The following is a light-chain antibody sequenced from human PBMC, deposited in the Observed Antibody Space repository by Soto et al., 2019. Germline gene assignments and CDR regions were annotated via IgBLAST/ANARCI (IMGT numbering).Light chain of an antibody. CDR2: EVT. CDR3: CSYAGSSTLGV. CDR1: SSDVGIYNL. Sequence: QSALTQPASVSGSPGQSITISCTGTSSDVGIYNLVSWYQQHPGKAPKLMIYEVTKRPSGVSNRFSGSKSGVTASLTISGRQAEYEADYYCCSYAGSSTLGVFGTGTKLTVL. J-gene: IGLJ1*01. V-gene: IGLV2-23*02.